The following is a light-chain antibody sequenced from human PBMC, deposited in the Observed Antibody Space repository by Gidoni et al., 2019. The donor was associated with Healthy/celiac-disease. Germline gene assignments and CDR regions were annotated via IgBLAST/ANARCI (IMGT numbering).Light chain of an antibody. J-gene: IGLJ1*01. CDR2: DNN. Sequence: SCSGSSSNIGNNYVSWYQQPPGTAPKLLIYDNNKRPSGIPDRFSGSKSGPSATLGITGLQTGDEADYYCGTWDSSLSAYVFVTGTKVTVL. CDR1: SSNIGNNY. CDR3: GTWDSSLSAYV. V-gene: IGLV1-51*01.